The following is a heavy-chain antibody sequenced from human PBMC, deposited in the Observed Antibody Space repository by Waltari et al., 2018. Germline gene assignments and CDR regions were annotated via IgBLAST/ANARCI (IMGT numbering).Heavy chain of an antibody. D-gene: IGHD6-25*01. J-gene: IGHJ5*02. CDR1: GSTFSSYW. CDR3: AREAAGNWFDP. Sequence: EVQLVESGGGLVQPGGSLRLSCAAYGSTFSSYWMHWVRQAPGKGLVWVSRINSDGSSTSYADSVKGRFTISRDNAKNTLYLQMNSLRAEDTAVYYCAREAAGNWFDPWGQGTLVTVSS. V-gene: IGHV3-74*01. CDR2: INSDGSST.